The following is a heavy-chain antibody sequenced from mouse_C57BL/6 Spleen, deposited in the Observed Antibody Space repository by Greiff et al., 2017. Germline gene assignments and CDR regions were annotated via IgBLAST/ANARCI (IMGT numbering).Heavy chain of an antibody. Sequence: EVKLVESAGGLVQPGSSMKLSCTASGFSFCDYYMAWVRQVPEKGLEWVANINYDGSSTYYLDFLKCRFIISRDNAKNILYLQMCSRKSEDTATYYCARDTGRYFDYWGQGTTLTVSS. CDR2: INYDGSST. CDR1: GFSFCDYY. CDR3: ARDTGRYFDY. J-gene: IGHJ2*01. V-gene: IGHV5-16*01. D-gene: IGHD4-1*01.